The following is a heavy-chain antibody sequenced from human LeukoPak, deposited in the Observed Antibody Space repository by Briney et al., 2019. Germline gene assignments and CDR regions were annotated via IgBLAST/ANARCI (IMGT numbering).Heavy chain of an antibody. CDR2: INPYNGNT. D-gene: IGHD2-2*01. V-gene: IGHV1-18*04. Sequence: ASVKVSCKASGYTFTSYGLTWVRQAPGQGLEWMGWINPYNGNTNYAQKLQDRVTMTTDTSTSTAYMELRSLRSDDTAVYYCARGVNRIVVVPAAMNYWGQGTLVTVSS. CDR3: ARGVNRIVVVPAAMNY. CDR1: GYTFTSYG. J-gene: IGHJ4*02.